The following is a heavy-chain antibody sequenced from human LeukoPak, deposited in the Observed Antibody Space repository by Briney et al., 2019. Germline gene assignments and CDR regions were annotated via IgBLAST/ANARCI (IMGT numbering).Heavy chain of an antibody. D-gene: IGHD5-12*01. CDR1: GFTFSIYS. V-gene: IGHV3-21*05. Sequence: GGSLRLSCVASGFTFSIYSMNWVRQAPGKGLEWVSYISKNSDDIYNADSVRGRFTISRDSAKNSLYLQMNSLRAEDTAVYYCPRVRPGYYCDYWGQGILVTVSS. CDR3: PRVRPGYYCDY. CDR2: ISKNSDDI. J-gene: IGHJ4*02.